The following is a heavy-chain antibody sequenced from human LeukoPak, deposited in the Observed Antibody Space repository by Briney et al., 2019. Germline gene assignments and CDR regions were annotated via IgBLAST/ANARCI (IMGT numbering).Heavy chain of an antibody. Sequence: GGPLRLSCVGPGYTFSSCAMIRLSPAPGKGLQSVGRLNSYTDGGTTDYAARVKGRFTISRDDSKNSLFLQMNSLKTEDTAVYYCTIRYYSSTSCYGDFEYWGQGTLLTVS. D-gene: IGHD2-2*01. CDR2: LNSYTDGGTT. J-gene: IGHJ4*02. CDR3: TIRYYSSTSCYGDFEY. CDR1: GYTFSSCA. V-gene: IGHV3-15*01.